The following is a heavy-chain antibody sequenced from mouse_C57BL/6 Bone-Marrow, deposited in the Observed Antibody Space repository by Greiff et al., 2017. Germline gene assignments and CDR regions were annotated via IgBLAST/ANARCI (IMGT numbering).Heavy chain of an antibody. Sequence: QVQLQQSGAELVRPGTSVKMSCKASGYTFTNYWIGWAKQRPGHGLEWIGDIYTGGGYTNYNEKFKGKATLTADKSSSTAYMQFSSLTSEDSAIYYCARSDDTLFDYWVQGTTLTVSS. J-gene: IGHJ2*01. CDR1: GYTFTNYW. CDR3: ARSDDTLFDY. D-gene: IGHD2-3*01. V-gene: IGHV1-63*01. CDR2: IYTGGGYT.